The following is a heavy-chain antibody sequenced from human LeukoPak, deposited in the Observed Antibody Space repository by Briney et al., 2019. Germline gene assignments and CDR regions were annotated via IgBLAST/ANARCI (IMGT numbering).Heavy chain of an antibody. Sequence: GGSLRLSCAASGFTFSIYAMSWVRQAPGKGLEWVSAISGSGGSTYYADSVKGRFTISRDNSKNTLYLQMNSLRAEDTAVYYCAKDPRLATFGGVIVPYFDYWGQGTLVTVSS. CDR1: GFTFSIYA. CDR2: ISGSGGST. CDR3: AKDPRLATFGGVIVPYFDY. D-gene: IGHD3-16*02. V-gene: IGHV3-23*01. J-gene: IGHJ4*02.